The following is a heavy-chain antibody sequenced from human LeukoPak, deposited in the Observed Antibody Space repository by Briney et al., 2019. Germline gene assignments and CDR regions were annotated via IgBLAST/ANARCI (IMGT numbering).Heavy chain of an antibody. V-gene: IGHV3-23*01. CDR1: GFTFSTYA. Sequence: GGSLRLSCAASGFTFSTYAMSWVRQAPGKGLEWVSSISGSGGNTYYADSVKGRFTISRDNARNSLFLQMNSLRDEDTGVYYCATNPYGVHCFEHWGQATLVTVSS. D-gene: IGHD4-17*01. CDR2: ISGSGGNT. J-gene: IGHJ4*02. CDR3: ATNPYGVHCFEH.